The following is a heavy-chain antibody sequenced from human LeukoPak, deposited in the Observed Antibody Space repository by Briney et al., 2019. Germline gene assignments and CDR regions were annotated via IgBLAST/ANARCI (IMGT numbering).Heavy chain of an antibody. Sequence: ASVKVSCKASGYTFTSYYIHWVRQAPGQGLEWMGVINPSGGRTTYAQKFQGRVTMTRDTSTSTVYMELSSLRSDDTAVYYCARVNNYGYYYYYGMDVWGQGTTVTVSS. V-gene: IGHV1-46*01. J-gene: IGHJ6*02. CDR2: INPSGGRT. D-gene: IGHD5-18*01. CDR3: ARVNNYGYYYYYGMDV. CDR1: GYTFTSYY.